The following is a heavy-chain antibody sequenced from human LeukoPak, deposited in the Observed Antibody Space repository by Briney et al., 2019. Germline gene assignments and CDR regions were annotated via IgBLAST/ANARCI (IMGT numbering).Heavy chain of an antibody. CDR3: ARLGVEYSSSLLDYYYYGMDV. CDR1: GGSISSYY. J-gene: IGHJ6*02. Sequence: SETLSLTCTVSGGSISSYYWSWIRQPAGKGLEWIGYIYYSGSTNYNPSLKSRVTISVDTSKNQFSLKLSSVTAADTAVYYCARLGVEYSSSLLDYYYYGMDVWGQGTTVTVSS. V-gene: IGHV4-59*08. D-gene: IGHD6-6*01. CDR2: IYYSGST.